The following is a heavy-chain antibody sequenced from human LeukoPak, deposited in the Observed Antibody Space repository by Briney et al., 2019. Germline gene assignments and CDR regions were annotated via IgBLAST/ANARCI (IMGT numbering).Heavy chain of an antibody. Sequence: GGWVQPGRSLRLSCAASGFTFDGYGMPWVRQAPGKGLEWVSGISWNSGTIGYADSVKGRFTISRDNAKNSLYLQMNSLRAEDTALYYCAKSDSDGYSYGYDYWGQGTLVTVSS. D-gene: IGHD5-18*01. CDR1: GFTFDGYG. CDR3: AKSDSDGYSYGYDY. V-gene: IGHV3-9*01. CDR2: ISWNSGTI. J-gene: IGHJ4*02.